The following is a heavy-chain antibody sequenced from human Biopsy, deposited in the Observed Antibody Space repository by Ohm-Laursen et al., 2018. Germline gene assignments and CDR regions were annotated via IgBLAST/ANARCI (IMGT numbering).Heavy chain of an antibody. CDR2: VNPNSGAT. Sequence: ASVKVSCKASGYTFTDYSLHWVRQAPGQGLEWMGWVNPNSGATNYAQKFQGRATMTSDTSISTAYIELRRLISDDTAVYFCARDRMVTIITLVRADTFDIWGQGTLVSVSS. CDR3: ARDRMVTIITLVRADTFDI. D-gene: IGHD3-10*01. CDR1: GYTFTDYS. J-gene: IGHJ3*02. V-gene: IGHV1-2*02.